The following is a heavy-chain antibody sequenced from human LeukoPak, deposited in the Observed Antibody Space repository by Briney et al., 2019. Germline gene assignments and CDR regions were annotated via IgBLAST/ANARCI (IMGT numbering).Heavy chain of an antibody. CDR3: ARDFDYYGSGSSGY. CDR2: MNPNSGNT. J-gene: IGHJ4*02. D-gene: IGHD3-10*01. V-gene: IGHV1-8*01. Sequence: ASVKVSCKASGYTFTSYDINWVRQATGQGLEWMGWMNPNSGNTGYAQKFQGRVTMTRNTSISTAYMELSSLRSEDTAVYYCARDFDYYGSGSSGYWGQGTLVTVSS. CDR1: GYTFTSYD.